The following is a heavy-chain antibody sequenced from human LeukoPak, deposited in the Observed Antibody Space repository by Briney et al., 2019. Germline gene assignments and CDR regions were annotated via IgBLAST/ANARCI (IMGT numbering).Heavy chain of an antibody. V-gene: IGHV1-2*02. CDR1: GYTFTGYY. J-gene: IGHJ5*02. CDR3: ARDKFQYYDFWSGYYP. D-gene: IGHD3-3*01. Sequence: RASVKVSCKASGYTFTGYYMHWVRQAPGQGLEWMGWINPNSGGTNYAQKFQGRVTTTRDTSISTAYMELSRLRSDDTAVYYCARDKFQYYDFWSGYYPWGQGTLVTVSS. CDR2: INPNSGGT.